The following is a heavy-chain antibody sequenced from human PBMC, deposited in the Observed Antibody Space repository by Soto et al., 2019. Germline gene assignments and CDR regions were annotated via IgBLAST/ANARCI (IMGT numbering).Heavy chain of an antibody. CDR1: GYTFTRYG. CDR2: ISGYNGDT. CDR3: ARGGGIVVVTAPYDH. J-gene: IGHJ4*02. V-gene: IGHV1-18*01. Sequence: ASVKVSCKASGYTFTRYGISWVRQAPGQGLEWMGWISGYNGDTKYAQKFQGRVTMTVDTSTTTAYMELRSLTSDDRAVYYCARGGGIVVVTAPYDHWGQGTLVTVSS. D-gene: IGHD2-21*02.